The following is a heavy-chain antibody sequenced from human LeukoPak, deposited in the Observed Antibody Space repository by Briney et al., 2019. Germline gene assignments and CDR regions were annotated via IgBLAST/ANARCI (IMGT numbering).Heavy chain of an antibody. Sequence: SETLSLTCTVSGGSISSGDYYWSWIRQPPGKGLEWIGYIYYSGSTYYNPSLKSRVTISVDTSKNQFSLKLSSVTATDTAVYYCARDGSGSYYVGIDYWGQGTLVTVSS. CDR3: ARDGSGSYYVGIDY. V-gene: IGHV4-30-4*01. CDR2: IYYSGST. J-gene: IGHJ4*02. CDR1: GGSISSGDYY. D-gene: IGHD3-10*01.